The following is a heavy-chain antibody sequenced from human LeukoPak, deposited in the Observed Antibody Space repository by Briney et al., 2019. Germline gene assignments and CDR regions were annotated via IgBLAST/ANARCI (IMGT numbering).Heavy chain of an antibody. D-gene: IGHD3-10*01. J-gene: IGHJ4*02. Sequence: SGTLSLTCAVSGGSISSSNWWSWVRQPPGKGLEWIGEIYHSGSTNYNPSLKSRVTISVDTSKNQFSLKLSSVTAADTAVYYCARAHHHPPHSITYYGSGSYPIHFDYWGQGTLVTVSS. CDR3: ARAHHHPPHSITYYGSGSYPIHFDY. CDR2: IYHSGST. V-gene: IGHV4-4*02. CDR1: GGSISSSNW.